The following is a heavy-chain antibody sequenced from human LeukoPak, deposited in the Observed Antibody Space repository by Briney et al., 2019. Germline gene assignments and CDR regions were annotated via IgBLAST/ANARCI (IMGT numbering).Heavy chain of an antibody. V-gene: IGHV1-2*02. CDR3: ARYPSRFFDY. CDR1: GYTFTSYD. Sequence: ASVKVSCKASGYTFTSYDINWVRQAPGQGLEWMGWINPNSGGTNYAQKFQGRVTMTRDTSISTAYMELSRLRSDDTAVYYCARYPSRFFDYWGQGTLVTVSS. CDR2: INPNSGGT. J-gene: IGHJ4*02. D-gene: IGHD2-2*01.